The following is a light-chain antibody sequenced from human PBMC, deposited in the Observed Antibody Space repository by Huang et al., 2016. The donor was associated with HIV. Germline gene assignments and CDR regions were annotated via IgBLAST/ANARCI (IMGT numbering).Light chain of an antibody. CDR3: QQRSNWLFT. Sequence: EIVLTQSPATLSLSPGERAPLSCRASQSVSSYLAWYQQKPGQAPRLLIYDASNRATGIPARFSGSGSGTDFPLTISSLEPEDFAVYYCQQRSNWLFTFGPGTKVDIK. J-gene: IGKJ3*01. CDR1: QSVSSY. V-gene: IGKV3-11*01. CDR2: DAS.